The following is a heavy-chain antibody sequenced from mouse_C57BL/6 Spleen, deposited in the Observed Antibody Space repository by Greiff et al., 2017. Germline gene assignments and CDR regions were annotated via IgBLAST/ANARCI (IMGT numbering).Heavy chain of an antibody. CDR2: ISSGGSYT. D-gene: IGHD2-2*01. J-gene: IGHJ4*01. CDR3: ARRTMVTTGYAMDY. CDR1: GFTFSSYG. Sequence: EVQLQESGGDLVKPGGSLKLSCAASGFTFSSYGMSWVRQTPDKRLEWVATISSGGSYTYYPDSVKGRFTISRDNAKNTLYLQMSSLKSEDTAMYYCARRTMVTTGYAMDYWGQGTSVTVSS. V-gene: IGHV5-6*01.